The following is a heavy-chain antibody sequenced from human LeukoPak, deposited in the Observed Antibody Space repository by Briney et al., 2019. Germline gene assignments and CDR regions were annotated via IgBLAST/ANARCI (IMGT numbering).Heavy chain of an antibody. V-gene: IGHV3-66*02. J-gene: IGHJ4*02. Sequence: GGSLRLSCAASGFTVSSNYMSWVRQAPGKGLEWVSVIYSGGSTYYADSVKGRFTISRDNSKNTLYLQMNSLRAEDTAVYYCARDFPCSSTSCYSRDYFDYWGQGTLVTVSS. CDR2: IYSGGST. CDR3: ARDFPCSSTSCYSRDYFDY. CDR1: GFTVSSNY. D-gene: IGHD2-2*02.